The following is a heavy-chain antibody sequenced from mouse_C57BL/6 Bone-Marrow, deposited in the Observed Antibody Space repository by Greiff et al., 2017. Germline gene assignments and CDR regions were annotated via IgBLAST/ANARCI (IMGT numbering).Heavy chain of an antibody. V-gene: IGHV1-82*01. CDR1: GYAFSSSW. Sequence: QVQLKESGPELVKPGASVKISCKASGYAFSSSWMNWVKQRPGKGLEWIGRIYPGDGDTNYNGKFKGKATLTADKSSSTAHMQLSSLTSEDSAVYTSARSRNEDYFDDCGQGATLTGSS. CDR3: ARSRNEDYFDD. J-gene: IGHJ2*01. CDR2: IYPGDGDT.